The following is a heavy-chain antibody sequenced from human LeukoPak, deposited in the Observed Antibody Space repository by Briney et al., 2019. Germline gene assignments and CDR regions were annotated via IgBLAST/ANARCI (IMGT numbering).Heavy chain of an antibody. CDR3: ARVGQWLAPT. D-gene: IGHD6-19*01. CDR2: IYYSGST. V-gene: IGHV4-39*07. J-gene: IGHJ5*02. Sequence: SETLSLTCTVSGGSISSSSYYWGWIRQPPGKGLEWIGSIYYSGSTYYNPSLKSRVTISVDTSKNQFSLKLSSVTAADTAAYYCARVGQWLAPTWGQGTLVTVSS. CDR1: GGSISSSSYY.